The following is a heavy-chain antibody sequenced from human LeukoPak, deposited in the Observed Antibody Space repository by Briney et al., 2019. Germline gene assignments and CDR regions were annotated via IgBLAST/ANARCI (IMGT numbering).Heavy chain of an antibody. CDR2: IIPIFGIA. CDR1: GGTVSGYA. V-gene: IGHV1-69*04. CDR3: ARPRGRKNCSGGSCYSALFDY. D-gene: IGHD2-15*01. Sequence: SVKVSCKASGGTVSGYAISWVRQAPGQGLEWMGRIIPIFGIANYAQKFQGRVTITADKSTSTAYMELSSLRSEDTAVYYCARPRGRKNCSGGSCYSALFDYWGQGTLVTVSS. J-gene: IGHJ4*02.